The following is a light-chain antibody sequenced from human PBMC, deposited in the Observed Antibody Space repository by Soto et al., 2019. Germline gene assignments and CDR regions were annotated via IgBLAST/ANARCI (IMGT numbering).Light chain of an antibody. CDR1: QSVSSSY. Sequence: EIVLTQSPGTLYLSPGERATLSCRARQSVSSSYLAWYQQKPGQAPRLLIYGASSRATGIPDRFSGSGSGTDFTLTISRLEPEDCAVYYCQQYGSSPQTFGPGTQVDIK. CDR3: QQYGSSPQT. CDR2: GAS. J-gene: IGKJ3*01. V-gene: IGKV3-20*01.